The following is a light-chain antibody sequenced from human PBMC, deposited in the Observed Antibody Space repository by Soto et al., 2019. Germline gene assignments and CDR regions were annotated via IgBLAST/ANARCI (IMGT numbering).Light chain of an antibody. Sequence: QSALTQPASVSGSPGQSITLSCTGTSSDVGSYTYVSWYQQHPGKAPKLMIFDVSIRPSGVSNRFSGSKSDNTASLTISGLQAEDEADYYCSSYTSSSVRVLFGGGTKLTVL. J-gene: IGLJ2*01. CDR2: DVS. CDR3: SSYTSSSVRVL. V-gene: IGLV2-14*01. CDR1: SSDVGSYTY.